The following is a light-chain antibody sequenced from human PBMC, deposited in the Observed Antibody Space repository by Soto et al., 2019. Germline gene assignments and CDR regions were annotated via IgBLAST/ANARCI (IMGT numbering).Light chain of an antibody. Sequence: EIVLTQSPGTLSLSPGETATLSCRASQSVSSSYLAWYQQKPGQAPRLLIYGASSRATGIPDRFSGSGSGTDFTITISRLEPADVAVYYCQQYCSSPLTFGGGTKVEIK. CDR3: QQYCSSPLT. CDR2: GAS. J-gene: IGKJ4*01. V-gene: IGKV3-20*01. CDR1: QSVSSSY.